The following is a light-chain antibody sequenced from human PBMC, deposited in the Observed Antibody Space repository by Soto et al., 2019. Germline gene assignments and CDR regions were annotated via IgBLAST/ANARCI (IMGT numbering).Light chain of an antibody. V-gene: IGKV3-20*01. Sequence: DTVLTQSPGTLSLTSGERATLSCRASQSISGTYLAWYQQKPGQSPRLLIYSASTRAPGIPDRFSGSGSGTDFTLTISRLEPEHFAVYYCQHYGSSPSTFGRGTKVDIK. CDR2: SAS. CDR3: QHYGSSPST. J-gene: IGKJ1*01. CDR1: QSISGTY.